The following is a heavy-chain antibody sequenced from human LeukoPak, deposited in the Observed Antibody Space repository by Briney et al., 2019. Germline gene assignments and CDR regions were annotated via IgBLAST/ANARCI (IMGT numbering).Heavy chain of an antibody. D-gene: IGHD3-9*01. J-gene: IGHJ4*02. CDR1: GGSIGSYY. V-gene: IGHV4-59*01. CDR3: ASGDILTGYRFDY. CDR2: IYYSGST. Sequence: PSETLSLTCTVSGGSIGSYYWSWIRQPPGKGLEWIGYIYYSGSTNYNPSLKSRVTISVDTSKNQFSLKLSSVTAADTAVYYCASGDILTGYRFDYWGQGTLVTVSS.